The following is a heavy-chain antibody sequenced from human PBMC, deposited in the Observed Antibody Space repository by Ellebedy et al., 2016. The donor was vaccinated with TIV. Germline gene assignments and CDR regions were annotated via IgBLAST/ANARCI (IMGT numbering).Heavy chain of an antibody. CDR1: GYTFTDYY. CDR3: SSVTFSSLSPFDS. J-gene: IGHJ4*02. V-gene: IGHV1-2*02. D-gene: IGHD6-13*01. Sequence: AASVKVSCKTSGYTFTDYYMHWMRQAPGHGLEWMGWIYPNSCDTKYAQKFQGRVTMTRDTSITTAYMELNRLTSDDTATYYCSSVTFSSLSPFDSWGQGTLVIVSS. CDR2: IYPNSCDT.